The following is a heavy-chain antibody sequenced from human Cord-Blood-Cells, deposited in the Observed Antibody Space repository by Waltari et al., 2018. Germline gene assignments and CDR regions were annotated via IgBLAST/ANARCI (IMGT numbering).Heavy chain of an antibody. CDR3: ASLLTGDGDWYFDL. Sequence: QVQLVQSGAEVKKPGASVKVSCKASGYTFTSYAMHWVRQAPGQRLEWMGWINAGNGNTKYSQKFQGRVTITRDTSASTAYMELSSVRSEDTAVYYCASLLTGDGDWYFDLWGRGTLVTVSS. J-gene: IGHJ2*01. D-gene: IGHD7-27*01. CDR2: INAGNGNT. V-gene: IGHV1-3*01. CDR1: GYTFTSYA.